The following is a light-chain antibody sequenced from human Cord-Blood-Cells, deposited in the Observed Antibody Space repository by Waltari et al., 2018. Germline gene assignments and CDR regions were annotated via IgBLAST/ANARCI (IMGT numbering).Light chain of an antibody. CDR3: QTWGTGIQV. J-gene: IGLJ3*02. Sequence: QLVLTQSPSASASLGASVKLTCTLSSGHSSYATAWHPQQPEKGPRYLMKLNSDGSHSKGDGIPDRFSGSSSGAERYLTISSLQSEDEADYYCQTWGTGIQVFGGGTKLTVL. CDR1: SGHSSYA. CDR2: LNSDGSH. V-gene: IGLV4-69*01.